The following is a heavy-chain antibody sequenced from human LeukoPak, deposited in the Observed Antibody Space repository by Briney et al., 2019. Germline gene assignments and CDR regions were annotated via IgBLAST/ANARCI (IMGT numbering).Heavy chain of an antibody. CDR2: INPSGGHT. CDR3: ARGDTVRYRAVAGSEYFQH. J-gene: IGHJ1*01. Sequence: ASVKVSCKASGYIFTTNYMYWVRQAPGQGLEWMGVINPSGGHTSYAQKFQGRVTMTRDTSTSTVYMELSSLRSEDTAVYYCARGDTVRYRAVAGSEYFQHWGQGTLVTVSS. CDR1: GYIFTTNY. V-gene: IGHV1-46*01. D-gene: IGHD6-19*01.